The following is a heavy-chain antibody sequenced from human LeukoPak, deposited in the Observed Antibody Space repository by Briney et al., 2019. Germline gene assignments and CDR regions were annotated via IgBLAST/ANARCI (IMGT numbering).Heavy chain of an antibody. D-gene: IGHD1-26*01. CDR2: IYYSGST. CDR3: ARSGSSYYFDY. V-gene: IGHV4-31*03. Sequence: KPSETLSLTCTVSGGSISSGGYYWSWIRQHPGKGLEWIGYIYYSGSTYYNPSLKSRVTISVDTSKNQFSLKLSSVTAADTAVYYCARSGSSYYFDYWGQGTLVTVSP. J-gene: IGHJ4*02. CDR1: GGSISSGGYY.